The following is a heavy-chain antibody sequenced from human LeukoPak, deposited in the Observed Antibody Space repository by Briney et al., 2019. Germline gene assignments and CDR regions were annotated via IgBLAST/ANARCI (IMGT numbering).Heavy chain of an antibody. J-gene: IGHJ3*02. CDR2: MYSTGGT. CDR3: ASPSKMASVEHAFDI. V-gene: IGHV4-61*03. D-gene: IGHD5-24*01. CDR1: GGSLSRGSSY. Sequence: SETLSLTCSVSGGSLSRGSSYWSWIRQPPGKGLESIGSMYSTGGTSNNPSLKSRVTISVNVPKNHYSLKLSSVTAADTAVYYCASPSKMASVEHAFDIWGQGTMVTVSS.